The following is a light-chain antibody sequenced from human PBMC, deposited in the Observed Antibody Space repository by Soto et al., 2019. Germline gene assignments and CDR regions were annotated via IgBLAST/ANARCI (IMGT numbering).Light chain of an antibody. J-gene: IGKJ4*01. CDR2: GAS. V-gene: IGKV3-20*01. CDR1: QSVSNY. CDR3: QQYGSSPLT. Sequence: EIVLTQSPGTLSLSPGERATLSCRASQSVSNYLAWYQQKAGQGPRLLIYGASSRAPGIPDRISGSGSGTDFTLTISRLEPEDFAVYYCQQYGSSPLTCGGGTKVEI.